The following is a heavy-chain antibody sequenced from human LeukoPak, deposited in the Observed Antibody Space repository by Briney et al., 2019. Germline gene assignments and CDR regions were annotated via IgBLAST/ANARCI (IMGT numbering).Heavy chain of an antibody. V-gene: IGHV4-59*01. CDR3: ARDLIAARPGV. CDR1: GGSISSYY. CDR2: IYYSGST. D-gene: IGHD6-6*01. J-gene: IGHJ4*02. Sequence: SETLSLTCTVSGGSISSYYWSWIRQPPGKGLEWIGYIYYSGSTNYNPSLKSRVTISVDTSKNQFSLKLSSVTAADTAVYYCARDLIAARPGVWGQGTLVTVSS.